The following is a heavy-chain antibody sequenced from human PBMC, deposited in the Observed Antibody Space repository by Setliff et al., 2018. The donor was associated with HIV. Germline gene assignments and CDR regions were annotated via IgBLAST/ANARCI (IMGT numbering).Heavy chain of an antibody. CDR1: GGSINRSNYY. V-gene: IGHV4-39*02. CDR3: ARGGGYGDY. J-gene: IGHJ4*02. Sequence: SETLSLTCTVPGGSINRSNYYWGWIRQPPGKGLEWIGTTSYTGSTYYDPSLKSRVTISLDTSKNQFFLKLSSVTAPDTAVYYCARGGGYGDYWGQGTLVTVSS. D-gene: IGHD6-25*01. CDR2: TSYTGST.